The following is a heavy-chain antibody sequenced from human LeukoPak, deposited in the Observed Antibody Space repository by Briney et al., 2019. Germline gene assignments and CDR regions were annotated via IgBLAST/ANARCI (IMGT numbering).Heavy chain of an antibody. CDR1: GFTFSSYW. CDR3: ARGSPIPFGSGYNYYYYGMDV. D-gene: IGHD3-22*01. CDR2: IKQDGSEK. V-gene: IGHV3-7*01. J-gene: IGHJ6*02. Sequence: GGLRLSCAASGFTFSSYWMSWVRQAPGKGLEWVANIKQDGSEKYYVDSVKGRFTISRDNAKNSLYLQMNSLRAEDTAVYYCARGSPIPFGSGYNYYYYGMDVWGQGTTVTVSS.